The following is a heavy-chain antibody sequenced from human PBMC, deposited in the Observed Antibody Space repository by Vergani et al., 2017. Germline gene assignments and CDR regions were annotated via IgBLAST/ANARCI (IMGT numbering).Heavy chain of an antibody. D-gene: IGHD1-26*01. V-gene: IGHV3-23*01. Sequence: EVQLLESGGGLVQPGGSLSLSCAASGFPFSSYAMSWVRQAPGNGLGWVSAISGSGGSTYYAASLKGRFTISRDNSKNTLYLQMNSLRAEDPAVYYCAKTRSGWELLEGYFDYWGQGTLVTVSS. J-gene: IGHJ4*02. CDR3: AKTRSGWELLEGYFDY. CDR1: GFPFSSYA. CDR2: ISGSGGST.